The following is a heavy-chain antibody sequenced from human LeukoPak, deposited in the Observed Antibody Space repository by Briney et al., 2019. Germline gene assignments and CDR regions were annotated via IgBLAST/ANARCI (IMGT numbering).Heavy chain of an antibody. D-gene: IGHD4-23*01. CDR2: ISGSAAST. J-gene: IGHJ4*02. V-gene: IGHV3-23*01. CDR3: AKIYTDYGGNLDY. CDR1: GFTFSYYT. Sequence: GGSLRLSCAASGFTFSYYTMNWVRQAPGKGLEWVSTISGSAASTYYADSVKGRFTISRDNSKNTLYLQMNSLRAEDTAVYYCAKIYTDYGGNLDYWGQGTLVSVSS.